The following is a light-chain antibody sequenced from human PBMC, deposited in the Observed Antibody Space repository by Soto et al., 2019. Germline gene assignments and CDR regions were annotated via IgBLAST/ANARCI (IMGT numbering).Light chain of an antibody. J-gene: IGKJ5*01. CDR3: PQYNNWPPIT. Sequence: EIVMTQSPATLSVSPGERATLSCRASQSVSSNLAWYQQKPGQAPSLLIYGASTRATGIPARFSGSGSGTEFTLTISSLQSEDFAVYYCPQYNNWPPITFGQGTRLEIK. V-gene: IGKV3-15*01. CDR2: GAS. CDR1: QSVSSN.